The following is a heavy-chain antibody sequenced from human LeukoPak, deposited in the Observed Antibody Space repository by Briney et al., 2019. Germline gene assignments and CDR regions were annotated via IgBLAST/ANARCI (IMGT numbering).Heavy chain of an antibody. CDR2: IKQDGSER. CDR3: AGNREYYYYMDV. D-gene: IGHD1-26*01. J-gene: IGHJ6*03. V-gene: IGHV3-7*01. Sequence: PGGSLRLSCAASGFTFSNYWMSWVRQAPGKGLEWVANIKQDGSERYYVDSVKGRFTISRDNAKNSLSLQMNSLRVEDTAVYYCAGNREYYYYMDVWGKGTTVTVSS. CDR1: GFTFSNYW.